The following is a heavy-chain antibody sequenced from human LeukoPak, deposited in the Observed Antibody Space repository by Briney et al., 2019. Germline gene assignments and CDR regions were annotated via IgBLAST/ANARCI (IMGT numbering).Heavy chain of an antibody. CDR3: ARESPACGEDCYFDY. CDR1: GFTFGSYA. V-gene: IGHV3-30-3*01. Sequence: GGSLRLSCAACGFTFGSYAMHWVRQAPGRGLEWVAGISYDGTNKYYADSVKGRFTISRDNSKNTLYLQMNSLRTDDTAVYYCARESPACGEDCYFDYWGQGTLVTVSS. CDR2: ISYDGTNK. D-gene: IGHD2-21*02. J-gene: IGHJ4*02.